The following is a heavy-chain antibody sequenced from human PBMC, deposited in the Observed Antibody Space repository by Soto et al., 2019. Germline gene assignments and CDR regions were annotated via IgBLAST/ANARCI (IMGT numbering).Heavy chain of an antibody. CDR2: ISSSSSYI. Sequence: EVQLVESGGGLVKPGGSLRLSCAASGFTFSSYSMNWVRQAPGKGLEWVSSISSSSSYIYYADSVKGRFTISRDNAKNSLYLQMNSLRAEDTAVYYCARARNWNAFFDYWGQGTLVTVSS. J-gene: IGHJ4*02. CDR1: GFTFSSYS. D-gene: IGHD1-1*01. CDR3: ARARNWNAFFDY. V-gene: IGHV3-21*01.